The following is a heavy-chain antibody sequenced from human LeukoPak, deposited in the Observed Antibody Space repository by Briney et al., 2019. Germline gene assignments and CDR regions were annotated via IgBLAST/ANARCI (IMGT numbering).Heavy chain of an antibody. CDR1: GYIFTSYY. Sequence: ASVKVSCKASGYIFTSYYMHWVRQAPGQGLEWMGWINPKSGGTKYAQKFQGRFTMTRDTSISTAYMELSRLRSDDTAVYYCARDPSQYYYTDVWGKGTTVIVSS. CDR3: ARDPSQYYYTDV. D-gene: IGHD6-6*01. J-gene: IGHJ6*03. V-gene: IGHV1-2*02. CDR2: INPKSGGT.